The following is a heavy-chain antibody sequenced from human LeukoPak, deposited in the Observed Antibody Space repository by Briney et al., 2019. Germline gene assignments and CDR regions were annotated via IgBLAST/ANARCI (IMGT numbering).Heavy chain of an antibody. CDR2: IHPNSGGT. J-gene: IGHJ4*02. CDR3: ASDDSSGYYPTYYFDY. CDR1: GYTFTGYY. Sequence: ASVKVSCKSSGYTFTGYYMHWVRQARGQGLEWMGWIHPNSGGTNYAQKSQGRVTMTRDTSISTAYMELSRLRSDDTAVYYCASDDSSGYYPTYYFDYWGQGTLVTVSS. V-gene: IGHV1-2*02. D-gene: IGHD3-22*01.